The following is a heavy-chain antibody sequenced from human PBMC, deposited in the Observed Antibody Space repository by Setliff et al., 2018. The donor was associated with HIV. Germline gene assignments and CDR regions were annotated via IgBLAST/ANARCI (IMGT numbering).Heavy chain of an antibody. CDR3: ARDFGGYCSSMSCPGLFDP. J-gene: IGHJ5*02. Sequence: GASVKVSCQASGGTFSSYAISWVRQAPGQGLEWMGGIIPISGTVNYAQKFWGRVTITTHESTSTAYMELSSLRSEDTAVYYCARDFGGYCSSMSCPGLFDPWGQGTLVTVSS. CDR1: GGTFSSYA. D-gene: IGHD2-2*01. V-gene: IGHV1-69*05. CDR2: IIPISGTV.